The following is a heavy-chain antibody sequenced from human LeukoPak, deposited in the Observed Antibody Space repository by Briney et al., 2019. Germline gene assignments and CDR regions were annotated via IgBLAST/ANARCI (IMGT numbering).Heavy chain of an antibody. CDR3: ARGPATGAFDY. J-gene: IGHJ4*02. CDR1: GYSFTGYY. CDR2: INPNNDGT. Sequence: ASVKVSCKASGYSFTGYYIHWMRQAPGQGPEWMGWINPNNDGTSCAQKFKGRVTMTRGTSISTAYMESNSLRADYTAVYYCARGPATGAFDYWGQGTLVTVSS. V-gene: IGHV1-2*02. D-gene: IGHD7-27*01.